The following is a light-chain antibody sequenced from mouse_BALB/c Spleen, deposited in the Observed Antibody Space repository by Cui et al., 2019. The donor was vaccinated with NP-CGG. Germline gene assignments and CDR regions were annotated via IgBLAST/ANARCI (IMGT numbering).Light chain of an antibody. CDR3: ALWYSNHWV. V-gene: IGLV1*01. Sequence: PVVTQASALTTSPGETVTLTCRSITGAVTTSNYANWVQEKPDHLFTGLIGGTNNRAPGVPARFSGSLIGDKAALTITGAQTEDEAIYFCALWYSNHWVFGGGTKLTVL. CDR1: TGAVTTSNY. CDR2: GTN. J-gene: IGLJ1*01.